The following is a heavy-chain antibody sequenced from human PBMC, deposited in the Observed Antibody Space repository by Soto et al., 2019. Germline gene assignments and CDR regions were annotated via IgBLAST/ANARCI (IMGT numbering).Heavy chain of an antibody. V-gene: IGHV4-30-2*01. J-gene: IGHJ3*02. CDR3: AXVCPPXGYSSSSCAFDI. CDR2: IYHSGST. CDR1: GGSISSGGYS. D-gene: IGHD6-6*01. Sequence: QLQLQESGSGLVKPSQTLSLTCAVSGGSISSGGYSWSWIRQPPGKGLEWIGYIYHSGSTYYNPSLKSRVTISVDRSKNQFSLKLSSVTAADTAVYYCAXVCPPXGYSSSSCAFDIWGQGTMVTASS.